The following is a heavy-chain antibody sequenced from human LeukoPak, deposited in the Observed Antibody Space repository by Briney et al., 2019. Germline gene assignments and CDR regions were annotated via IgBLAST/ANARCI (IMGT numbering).Heavy chain of an antibody. CDR1: GFTFSSYG. CDR2: IWYDGSNK. D-gene: IGHD1-1*01. J-gene: IGHJ4*02. V-gene: IGHV3-33*08. CDR3: ARDEGFEVTGNLDS. Sequence: PGGSLRLSCAASGFTFSSYGMPWVRQAPGKGLEWVAVIWYDGSNKFYGDSVKGRFTISRDNSKNTLYLQMNSLRAEDTAVYYCARDEGFEVTGNLDSWGQGTLVTVSS.